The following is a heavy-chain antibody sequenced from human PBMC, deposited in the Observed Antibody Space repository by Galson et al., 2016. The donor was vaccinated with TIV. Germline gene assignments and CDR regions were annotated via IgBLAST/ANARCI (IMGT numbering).Heavy chain of an antibody. J-gene: IGHJ6*02. V-gene: IGHV1-69*13. D-gene: IGHD5-18*01. Sequence: SVKVSCKASGRSFSSFVFNWVRQAPGQGLEWMGGFIPLFDTANYAQKFHGRVTITADESTGTAYMELSSLTSEDTAVYYCATDRNTAMDTFHFYYGMDVWGQGTTVTVSS. CDR2: FIPLFDTA. CDR3: ATDRNTAMDTFHFYYGMDV. CDR1: GRSFSSFV.